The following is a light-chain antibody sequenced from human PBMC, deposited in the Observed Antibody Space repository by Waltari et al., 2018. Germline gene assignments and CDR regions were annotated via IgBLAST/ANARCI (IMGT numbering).Light chain of an antibody. CDR3: QSFDSSLTGSDVV. CDR1: SSNIGAGYD. V-gene: IGLV1-40*01. CDR2: ANT. Sequence: QSVLTQPPSVSGAPGQRVTISCTGSSSNIGAGYDVHWYQPLPGTAPKLLIYANTKRPSGCPDRCSGSKSGTSAALAISGLQAEDEADYYCQSFDSSLTGSDVVFGGGTKLTVL. J-gene: IGLJ2*01.